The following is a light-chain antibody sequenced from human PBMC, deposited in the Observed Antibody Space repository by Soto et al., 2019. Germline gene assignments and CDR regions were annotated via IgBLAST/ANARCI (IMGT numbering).Light chain of an antibody. V-gene: IGKV3-11*01. CDR3: QQRFNWPRFT. CDR2: DAS. CDR1: RSVRSY. Sequence: EIVLTQSPATLSLSPGERATLSCRASRSVRSYLAWYQQKPGQAPRLLIYDASNRATGIPARFSGGGSGTDFTLTISSLEPEDFAVYYCQQRFNWPRFTFGQGTKLEIK. J-gene: IGKJ2*01.